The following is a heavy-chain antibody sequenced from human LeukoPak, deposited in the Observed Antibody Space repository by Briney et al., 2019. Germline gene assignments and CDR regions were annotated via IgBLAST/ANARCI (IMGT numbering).Heavy chain of an antibody. CDR3: ARDRFAYYDILTGLDQDAFDI. V-gene: IGHV3-74*01. Sequence: ETLSLTCAVYGGSFSGYYWSWIRQPPGKGLVWVSHINNDGTSTSYADSVKGRFTISRDNAKNSLYLQMNSLRLEDTAVYYCARDRFAYYDILTGLDQDAFDIWGQGTMVTVSS. D-gene: IGHD3-9*01. J-gene: IGHJ3*02. CDR1: GGSFSGYY. CDR2: INNDGTST.